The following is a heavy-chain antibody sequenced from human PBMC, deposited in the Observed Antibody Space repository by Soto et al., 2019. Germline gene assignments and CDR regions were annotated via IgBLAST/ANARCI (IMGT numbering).Heavy chain of an antibody. J-gene: IGHJ6*02. V-gene: IGHV4-39*01. Sequence: SETLSLTCTVSGGSISSSSYYWGWIRQPPGKGLEWIGSIYYSGSTYYNPSLKSRVTISVDTSKNQFSLKLSSVTAADTAVYYCARHGSGYYYGMDVWGQGTTVT. CDR2: IYYSGST. D-gene: IGHD3-3*01. CDR1: GGSISSSSYY. CDR3: ARHGSGYYYGMDV.